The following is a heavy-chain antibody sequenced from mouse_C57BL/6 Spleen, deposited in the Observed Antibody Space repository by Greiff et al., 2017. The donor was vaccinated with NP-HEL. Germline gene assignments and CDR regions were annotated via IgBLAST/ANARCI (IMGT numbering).Heavy chain of an antibody. J-gene: IGHJ2*01. CDR3: ASQLGVFFYFDY. V-gene: IGHV1-53*01. CDR1: GYTFTSYW. CDR2: INPSNGGS. Sequence: QVQLQQPGTELVKPGASVKLSCKASGYTFTSYWMHWVKQRPGQGLEWIGNINPSNGGSNYNEKFKSKATLTVDKSSSTAYMQLSSLTSEDSAVYYCASQLGVFFYFDYWDQGTTLTVSS. D-gene: IGHD4-1*02.